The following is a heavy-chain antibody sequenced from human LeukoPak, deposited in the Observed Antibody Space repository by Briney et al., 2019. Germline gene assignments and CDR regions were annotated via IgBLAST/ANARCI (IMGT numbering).Heavy chain of an antibody. V-gene: IGHV1-18*01. Sequence: ASVKVSCKASGYTFTSYGISWVRQAPGQGLEWMGWISAYNGNTNYAQKFQGRVTITTDESTSTAYMELSSLRSEDTAVYYCARGAGTYYFDYWGQGTLVTVSS. CDR3: ARGAGTYYFDY. J-gene: IGHJ4*02. CDR2: ISAYNGNT. D-gene: IGHD3-10*01. CDR1: GYTFTSYG.